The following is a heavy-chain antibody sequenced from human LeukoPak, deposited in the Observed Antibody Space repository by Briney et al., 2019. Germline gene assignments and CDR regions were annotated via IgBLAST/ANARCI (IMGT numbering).Heavy chain of an antibody. D-gene: IGHD1-20*01. J-gene: IGHJ4*02. CDR1: GYTFTSYY. Sequence: ASVKVSCKASGYTFTSYYMHWVRQATGQGLEWMGWMNPNSGNTGYAQKFQGRVTMTRNTSISTAYMELSSLRSEDTAVYYCARGLTGTTTYWGQGTLVTVSS. CDR3: ARGLTGTTTY. CDR2: MNPNSGNT. V-gene: IGHV1-8*02.